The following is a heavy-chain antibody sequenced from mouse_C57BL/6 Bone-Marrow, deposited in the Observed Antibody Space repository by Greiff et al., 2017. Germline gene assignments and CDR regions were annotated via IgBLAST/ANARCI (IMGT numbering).Heavy chain of an antibody. J-gene: IGHJ1*03. CDR1: GYAFSSYW. V-gene: IGHV1-80*01. CDR2: IYPGDGDT. CDR3: ARPYYGSSYVYFDV. Sequence: QVQLQQSGAELVKPGASVKISCKASGYAFSSYWMNWVKQRPGKGLEWIGQIYPGDGDTNYNGKFKGKATLTADKSSSTAYMQLSSLTSEDSAVYFCARPYYGSSYVYFDVWGTGTTVTVSS. D-gene: IGHD1-1*01.